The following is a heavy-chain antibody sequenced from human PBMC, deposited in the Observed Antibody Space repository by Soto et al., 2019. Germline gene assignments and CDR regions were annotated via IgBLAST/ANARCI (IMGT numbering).Heavy chain of an antibody. Sequence: QVQLVESGGGVVQPGRSLRLSCAVSGFTFNSYAMHWVRQAPGKGLEWVAVISYDGSNKYYADSVKGRLTISRDNFRETLYLQMNSLRADDTAVFYCVRAPQFSTSQYFQHWGQGTLVTVSS. CDR3: VRAPQFSTSQYFQH. D-gene: IGHD2-2*01. CDR1: GFTFNSYA. V-gene: IGHV3-30-3*01. CDR2: ISYDGSNK. J-gene: IGHJ1*01.